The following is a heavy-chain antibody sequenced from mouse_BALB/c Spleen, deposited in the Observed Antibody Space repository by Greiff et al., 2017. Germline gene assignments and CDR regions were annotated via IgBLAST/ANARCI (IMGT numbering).Heavy chain of an antibody. D-gene: IGHD1-1*01. CDR3: ARSNYGSSYETWFAY. CDR2: ISSGSSTI. CDR1: GFTFSSFG. Sequence: DVKLVESGGGLVQPGGSRKLSCAASGFTFSSFGMHWVRQAPEKGLEWVAYISSGSSTIYYADTVKGRFTISRDNPKNTLFLQMTSLRSEDTAMYYCARSNYGSSYETWFAYWGQGTLVTVSA. V-gene: IGHV5-17*02. J-gene: IGHJ3*01.